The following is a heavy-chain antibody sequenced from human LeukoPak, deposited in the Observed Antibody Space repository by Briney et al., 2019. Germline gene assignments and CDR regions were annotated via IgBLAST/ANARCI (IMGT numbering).Heavy chain of an antibody. Sequence: SETLSLTCTVSGGSISYYYWNWIRQPPGKGLEWIGYIYSSGSTNYNPSLKSRVTISLDTSKNQFSLKLSSMTAADTAVYYCARMGDYYDSSGYRHDAFDIWGQGTMVTVSS. D-gene: IGHD3-22*01. CDR3: ARMGDYYDSSGYRHDAFDI. V-gene: IGHV4-59*01. CDR2: IYSSGST. CDR1: GGSISYYY. J-gene: IGHJ3*02.